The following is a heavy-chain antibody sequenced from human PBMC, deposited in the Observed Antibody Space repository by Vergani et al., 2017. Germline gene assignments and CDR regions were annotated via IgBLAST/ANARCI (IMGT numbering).Heavy chain of an antibody. Sequence: QVQLVESGGGVVQPGRSLRLSCAASGFTFNQYGMHWVRQAPGKGLEWVAVTWYDGNNKQYAASAKGRFTISRDHSKSTMYLQMNSVRDEDTSVSYCARDLRLLYNRFDPWGQGTTVTVSS. CDR2: TWYDGNNK. J-gene: IGHJ6*02. V-gene: IGHV3-33*01. D-gene: IGHD1-14*01. CDR3: ARDLRLLYNRFDP. CDR1: GFTFNQYG.